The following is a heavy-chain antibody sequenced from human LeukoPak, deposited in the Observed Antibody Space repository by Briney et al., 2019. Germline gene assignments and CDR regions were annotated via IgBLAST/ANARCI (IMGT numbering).Heavy chain of an antibody. D-gene: IGHD3-10*01. J-gene: IGHJ4*02. CDR1: GFTFDDYA. CDR3: AKDLALYGSGLDY. Sequence: GGSLRLSCAASGFTFDDYAMHWVRQAPGKGLEWVSGISWNSGSIGYADSVKGRFTISRDNAKNSLYLQMNSLRAEDTALYYCAKDLALYGSGLDYWGQGTLVTVSS. V-gene: IGHV3-9*01. CDR2: ISWNSGSI.